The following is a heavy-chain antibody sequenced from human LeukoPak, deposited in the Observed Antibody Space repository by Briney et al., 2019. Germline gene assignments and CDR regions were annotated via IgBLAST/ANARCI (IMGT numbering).Heavy chain of an antibody. Sequence: PGGSLRLSCAASGFTVRSNYMSWVRQAPGKGLEWVSVIYSGGSTYYADSVKGRFTISRDNAKNSLYLQMNSLRAEDTAVYYCARVGDPWYFDYWGQGTLVTVSP. V-gene: IGHV3-53*01. D-gene: IGHD2-21*02. CDR2: IYSGGST. CDR1: GFTVRSNY. J-gene: IGHJ4*02. CDR3: ARVGDPWYFDY.